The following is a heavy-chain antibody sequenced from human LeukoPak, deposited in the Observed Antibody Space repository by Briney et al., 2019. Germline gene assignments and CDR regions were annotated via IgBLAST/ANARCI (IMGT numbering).Heavy chain of an antibody. V-gene: IGHV4-59*01. CDR2: IYYSGST. Sequence: SQTLSLTCTVSGGSISSYYWSWIRQPPGEGLEYIGYIYYSGSTNYNPSRKSRLTISVDTSKNQFSLKLSSVTAADTAVYYCARETSQKGAHYMDVWGKGTTVTISS. CDR1: GGSISSYY. J-gene: IGHJ6*03. CDR3: ARETSQKGAHYMDV. D-gene: IGHD3-16*01.